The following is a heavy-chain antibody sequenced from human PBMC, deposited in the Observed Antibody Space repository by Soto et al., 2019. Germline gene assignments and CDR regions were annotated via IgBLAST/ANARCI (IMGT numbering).Heavy chain of an antibody. CDR1: GFTFTRYS. CDR3: ARESEDLTSNFDY. J-gene: IGHJ4*02. V-gene: IGHV3-21*06. CDR2: ISSTTNYI. Sequence: EVQLVESGGGLVKPGGSLRLSCAASGFTFTRYSMNWVRQAPGKGLEWVSSISSTTNYIYYRDSMKGRFTISRDNAKNSLYPEMNSLRAEDTVVYYCARESEDLTSNFDYWGQGTLVTISS.